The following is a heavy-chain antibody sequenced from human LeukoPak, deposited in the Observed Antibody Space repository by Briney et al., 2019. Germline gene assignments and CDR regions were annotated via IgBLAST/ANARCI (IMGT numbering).Heavy chain of an antibody. CDR3: AKDLGYCSGGSCYEIDY. J-gene: IGHJ4*02. D-gene: IGHD2-15*01. CDR1: GFTFSSSG. CDR2: ISYDVSNK. V-gene: IGHV3-30*18. Sequence: PGRPLRLSCAASGFTFSSSGMHWARHPPGKGLEWVAVISYDVSNKYYADSVKGRFTISRDNSKNTLYLQMNSLRAEDTAVYYCAKDLGYCSGGSCYEIDYWGQGNLVTVSS.